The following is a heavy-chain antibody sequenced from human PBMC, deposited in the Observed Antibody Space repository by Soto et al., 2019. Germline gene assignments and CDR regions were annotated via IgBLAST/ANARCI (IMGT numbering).Heavy chain of an antibody. J-gene: IGHJ6*02. CDR3: ARGKGMEENYFYYGLDI. CDR2: LNGGTGQT. D-gene: IGHD1-1*01. V-gene: IGHV1-3*01. CDR1: GYTFSTYA. Sequence: ASVKVSCKASGYTFSTYAMHWVRQAPGQSLEWMGWLNGGTGQTRYSQKFQDRVIITRDTYASTGYMESSSLTSEDTAVYYCARGKGMEENYFYYGLDIWGQGTTVTVSS.